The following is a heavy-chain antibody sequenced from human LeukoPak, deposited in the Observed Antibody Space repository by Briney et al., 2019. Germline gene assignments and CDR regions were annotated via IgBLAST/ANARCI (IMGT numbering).Heavy chain of an antibody. D-gene: IGHD1-26*01. J-gene: IGHJ5*02. CDR3: ATSILVSVGAIWFDP. Sequence: GASVKVSCKVSGYTLTELSMHWVRQAPGKGLEWMGGFDPEDGETIYAQKFQGRVTMTEDTSTDTAYMELSSLRSEDTAVYYCATSILVSVGAIWFDPWGQGTLVTVSS. V-gene: IGHV1-24*01. CDR2: FDPEDGET. CDR1: GYTLTELS.